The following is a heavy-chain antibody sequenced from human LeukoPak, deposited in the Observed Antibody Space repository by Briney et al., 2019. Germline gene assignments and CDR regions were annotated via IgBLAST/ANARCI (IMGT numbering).Heavy chain of an antibody. J-gene: IGHJ3*02. Sequence: KPSETLSLTCAVYGGSFSGYYWSWIRQPPGKGLEGIGEINHSGSTNYNPSLKSRVTISVDTSKNQFSLKLSSVTAADTAVYYCARVGYDTDAFDIWGQGTMVTVSS. CDR2: INHSGST. V-gene: IGHV4-34*01. CDR3: ARVGYDTDAFDI. CDR1: GGSFSGYY. D-gene: IGHD3-9*01.